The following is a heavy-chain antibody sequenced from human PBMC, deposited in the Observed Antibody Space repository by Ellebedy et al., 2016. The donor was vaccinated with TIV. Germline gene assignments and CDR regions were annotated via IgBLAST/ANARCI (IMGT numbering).Heavy chain of an antibody. CDR2: INTGNGNT. Sequence: VSVKVSCXASGHIFTTYGIHWVRQAPGQRPEWMGWINTGNGNTKYSQKFQGRITITRDTSATTAYMELSGLMSEDTAVYYCATREWQDPMDVWGQGTTVTVSS. CDR1: GHIFTTYG. D-gene: IGHD3-3*01. V-gene: IGHV1-3*04. J-gene: IGHJ6*02. CDR3: ATREWQDPMDV.